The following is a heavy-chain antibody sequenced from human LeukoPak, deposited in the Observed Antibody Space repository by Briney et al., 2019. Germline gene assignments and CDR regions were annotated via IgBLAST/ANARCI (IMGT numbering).Heavy chain of an antibody. CDR3: ARGADYYDSSGYYYYRGNWFDP. Sequence: SETLSLTCSVSGYSISSGYYWSWIRQPPGKGLEWIGEINHSGSTNYNPSLKSRVTISVDTSKNQFSLKLSSVTAADTAVYYCARGADYYDSSGYYYYRGNWFDPWGQGTLVTVSS. CDR1: GYSISSGYY. V-gene: IGHV4-34*01. CDR2: INHSGST. D-gene: IGHD3-22*01. J-gene: IGHJ5*02.